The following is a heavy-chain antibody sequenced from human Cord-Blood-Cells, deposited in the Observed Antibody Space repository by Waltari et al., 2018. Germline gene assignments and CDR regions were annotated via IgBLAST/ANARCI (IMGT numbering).Heavy chain of an antibody. D-gene: IGHD6-19*01. J-gene: IGHJ4*02. CDR3: AREGLRYSSGWSPDY. CDR2: IYHSGST. V-gene: IGHV4-38-2*02. CDR1: GSYISRGSY. Sequence: QVQLQESGPGLVKPSETLSLACAVSGSYISRGSYWGWIRKSPGKGLEWIGSIYHSGSTYYNPSLKSRVTISVDTSKNQFSLKLSSVTAADTAVYYCAREGLRYSSGWSPDYWGQGTLVTVSS.